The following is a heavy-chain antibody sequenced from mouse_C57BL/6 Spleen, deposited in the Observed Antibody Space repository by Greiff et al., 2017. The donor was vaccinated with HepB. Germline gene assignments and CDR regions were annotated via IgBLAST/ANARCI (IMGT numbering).Heavy chain of an antibody. Sequence: EVKVVESGGGLVQPGGSLKLSCAASGFTFSDYGMAWVRQAPRKGPEWVAFISNLAYSIYYADTVTGRFTISRENAKNTLYLEMSSLRSEDTAMYYCATPPDSSGYGFAYWGQGTLVTVSA. V-gene: IGHV5-15*01. D-gene: IGHD3-2*02. CDR3: ATPPDSSGYGFAY. CDR1: GFTFSDYG. CDR2: ISNLAYSI. J-gene: IGHJ3*01.